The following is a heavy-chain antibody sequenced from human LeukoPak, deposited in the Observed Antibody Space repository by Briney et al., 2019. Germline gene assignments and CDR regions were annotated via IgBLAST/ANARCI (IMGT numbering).Heavy chain of an antibody. CDR3: AKSFFPSTVTAEYFQH. CDR2: ISGSGGST. V-gene: IGHV3-23*01. CDR1: GFTFSSYA. Sequence: PGGSLRLSCAASGFTFSSYAMSWVRQAPGKGLEWVSAISGSGGSTYYADSVKGRFTISRDNSKNTLYLQMNSLRAEDTAVYYCAKSFFPSTVTAEYFQHWGQGTLVTVSS. J-gene: IGHJ1*01. D-gene: IGHD4-17*01.